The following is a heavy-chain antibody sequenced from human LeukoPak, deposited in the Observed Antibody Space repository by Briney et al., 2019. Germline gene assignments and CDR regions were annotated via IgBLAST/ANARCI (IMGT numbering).Heavy chain of an antibody. V-gene: IGHV1-2*02. CDR2: INPNSGGT. CDR1: GYTFTGYY. Sequence: ASVKVSCKAAGYTFTGYYMHWVRQAPGQGLEGMGWINPNSGGTNYAQKLQGRVTMTRDTSISTAYMELSRLRSDDTAVYYCARELVRGVIITYNYYYGMDVWGQGTTVTVSS. J-gene: IGHJ6*02. CDR3: ARELVRGVIITYNYYYGMDV. D-gene: IGHD3-10*01.